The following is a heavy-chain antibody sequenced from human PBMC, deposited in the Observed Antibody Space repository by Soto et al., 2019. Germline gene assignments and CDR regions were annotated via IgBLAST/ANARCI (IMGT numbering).Heavy chain of an antibody. D-gene: IGHD6-6*01. CDR3: AHRRPYSNSPEYFFDY. CDR1: GVSLSTSGVD. CDR2: IYLDDDK. J-gene: IGHJ4*02. Sequence: QITLKESGPTLVKPTQTLTLTCTFSGVSLSTSGVDVGWIRQPPGKALEWLALIYLDDDKRYSPSLKSRLTITKDTSKNQVVLTMTNMDPLDTATYYCAHRRPYSNSPEYFFDYWGQGTLVTVSS. V-gene: IGHV2-5*02.